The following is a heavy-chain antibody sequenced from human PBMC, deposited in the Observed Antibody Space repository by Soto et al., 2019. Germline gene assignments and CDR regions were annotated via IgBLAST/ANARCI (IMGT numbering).Heavy chain of an antibody. CDR3: AKAGKHTYYYDSSGYAPLYYYSMDV. J-gene: IGHJ6*02. CDR1: GFTFSSYA. D-gene: IGHD3-22*01. CDR2: ISGSGGST. V-gene: IGHV3-23*01. Sequence: GGSLRLSCAASGFTFSSYAVSWVRQAPGKGLEWVSAISGSGGSTYYADSVKGRFTISRDNSKNTLYLQMNSLRAEDTAVYYCAKAGKHTYYYDSSGYAPLYYYSMDVWGQGTTVTVSS.